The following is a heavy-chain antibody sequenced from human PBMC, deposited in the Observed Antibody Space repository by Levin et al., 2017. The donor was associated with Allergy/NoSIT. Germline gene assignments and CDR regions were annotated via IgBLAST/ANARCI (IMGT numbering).Heavy chain of an antibody. CDR1: GFTFDDYT. CDR3: AKEESGYSYGSRTEMGYYYYYGMDV. Sequence: GGSLRLSCAASGFTFDDYTMHWVRQAPGKGLEWVSLISWDGGSTYYADSVKGRFTISRDNSKNSLYLQMNSLRTEDTALYYCAKEESGYSYGSRTEMGYYYYYGMDVWGQGTTVTVSS. D-gene: IGHD5-18*01. J-gene: IGHJ6*02. CDR2: ISWDGGST. V-gene: IGHV3-43*01.